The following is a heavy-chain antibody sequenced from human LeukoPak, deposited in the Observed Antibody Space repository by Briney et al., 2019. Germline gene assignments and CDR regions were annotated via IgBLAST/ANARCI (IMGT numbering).Heavy chain of an antibody. V-gene: IGHV1-69*13. CDR1: GGTFSNSA. D-gene: IGHD3-10*01. Sequence: EASVKVSCKASGGTFSNSAISWVRQAPGQGLEWMGGIIPIFGTANYAQKFQGRVTITADESTSTAYMELSSLRSEDTAVYYCARGVVTMARGVMYYFDYWGQGTLVTVSS. J-gene: IGHJ4*02. CDR3: ARGVVTMARGVMYYFDY. CDR2: IIPIFGTA.